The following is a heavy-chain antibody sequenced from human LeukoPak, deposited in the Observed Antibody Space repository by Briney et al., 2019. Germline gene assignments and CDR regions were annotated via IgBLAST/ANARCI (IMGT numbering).Heavy chain of an antibody. CDR3: ARDLDYDSSGPFDY. CDR1: GGTFSSYA. CDR2: IIPILGIA. V-gene: IGHV1-69*04. D-gene: IGHD3-22*01. Sequence: SVKVSCKASGGTFSSYAISWLRQAPGQGLEWMGRIIPILGIANYAQKFQGRVTITEDKFTSTAYMELSSLRSEDTAVNYCARDLDYDSSGPFDYWGQGTLVTVSS. J-gene: IGHJ4*02.